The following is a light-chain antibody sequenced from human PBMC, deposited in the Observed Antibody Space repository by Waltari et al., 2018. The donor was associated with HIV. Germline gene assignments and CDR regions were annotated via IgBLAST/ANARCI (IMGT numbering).Light chain of an antibody. CDR1: SSNIGAGYD. CDR3: QSYDSTGV. V-gene: IGLV1-40*01. CDR2: GNS. J-gene: IGLJ3*02. Sequence: QSVLTQPPSVSRAPGQRVTISCTGSSSNIGAGYDVHWYQQLPGTAPKLLIYGNSNRPSGVPDRFSGSKSGTSASLAITGLQAEDEADYYCQSYDSTGVFGGGTKLTVL.